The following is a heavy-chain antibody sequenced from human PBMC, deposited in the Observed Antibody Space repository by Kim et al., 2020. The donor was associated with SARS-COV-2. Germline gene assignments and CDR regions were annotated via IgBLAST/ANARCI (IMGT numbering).Heavy chain of an antibody. V-gene: IGHV1-18*04. D-gene: IGHD3-10*01. CDR3: ARVTVTYGSGTYYDY. J-gene: IGHJ4*02. CDR2: SSTYNGNS. Sequence: ASVKVSCKASGYTFTYYGVSWVRQAPGQGLEWMGWSSTYNGNSHYAQKFQDRVVMTTDTSTNIAYMELRSLRSDDTAVYYCARVTVTYGSGTYYDYWGQGTLVTVSS. CDR1: GYTFTYYG.